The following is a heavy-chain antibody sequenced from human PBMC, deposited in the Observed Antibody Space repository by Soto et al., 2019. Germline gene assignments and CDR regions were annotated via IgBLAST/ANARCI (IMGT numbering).Heavy chain of an antibody. V-gene: IGHV3-15*07. CDR3: TNYYGDMYYFDY. CDR2: IKSKTDGGTT. Sequence: EVQLVESGGGLVKPGGSLRLSCAASGFTFSNAWMNWVRQAPGKGLEWVGRIKSKTDGGTTDYAAPVKGRFTISRDDSKNTLYLQMNSLKTEDTAVYYCTNYYGDMYYFDYWGQGTLVTVSS. D-gene: IGHD4-17*01. J-gene: IGHJ4*02. CDR1: GFTFSNAW.